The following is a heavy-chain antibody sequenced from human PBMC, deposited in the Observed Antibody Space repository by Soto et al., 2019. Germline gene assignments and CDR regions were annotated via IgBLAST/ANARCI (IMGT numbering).Heavy chain of an antibody. J-gene: IGHJ4*02. CDR3: ASSSPFHY. CDR1: SASLSSSTYY. Sequence: SETRSLTWSGSSASLSSSTYYWCWIRQPPGRGPEWIGSIYYSGNTYYKPSLKSRVSISIDTSRNQFSLNLTSVTAADTGVYYCASSSPFHYWGPGILVT. D-gene: IGHD6-6*01. CDR2: IYYSGNT. V-gene: IGHV4-39*01.